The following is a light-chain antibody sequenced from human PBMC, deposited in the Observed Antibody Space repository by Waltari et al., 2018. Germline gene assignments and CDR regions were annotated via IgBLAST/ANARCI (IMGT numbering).Light chain of an antibody. V-gene: IGKV2-30*01. CDR1: QSIVYSDGNTH. CDR3: MQGTHWPPIT. CDR2: KVS. Sequence: DVVMTQSPLSLPVTLGQPASISCRSSQSIVYSDGNTHLNWFQQRPGQSPRRLIYKVSNRDSGVPDRFSGSGSGTDCTLKISRVEAEDVGVYYCMQGTHWPPITFGQGTRLEIK. J-gene: IGKJ5*01.